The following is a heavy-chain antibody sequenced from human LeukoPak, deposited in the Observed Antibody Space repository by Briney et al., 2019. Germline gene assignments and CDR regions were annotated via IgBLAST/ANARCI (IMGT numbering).Heavy chain of an antibody. Sequence: SETLSLTCSVSGGSVRSYSWSWIRQPPGKGLEWIGYIHYSGTTNYKPSLKSRVTISVETTKNQFSLKLSSVTAADTAAYYCARHGGVSLVATILHAFDIWGQGTMVTVSS. CDR1: GGSVRSYS. D-gene: IGHD5-12*01. J-gene: IGHJ3*02. V-gene: IGHV4-59*08. CDR3: ARHGGVSLVATILHAFDI. CDR2: IHYSGTT.